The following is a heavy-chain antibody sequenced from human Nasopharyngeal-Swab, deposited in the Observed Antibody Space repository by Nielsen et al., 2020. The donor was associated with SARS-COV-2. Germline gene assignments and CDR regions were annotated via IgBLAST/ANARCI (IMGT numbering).Heavy chain of an antibody. CDR2: INHSGST. Sequence: SETLSLTCAVSGGIFRDYYWSWIRQPPGKGLEWIGEINHSGSTNYNPSLKSRVTISVDTSKNQFSLKLSSVTAADTAVYYCARVATVVGNDYWGQGTLVTVSS. J-gene: IGHJ4*02. D-gene: IGHD4-23*01. CDR3: ARVATVVGNDY. CDR1: GGIFRDYY. V-gene: IGHV4-34*01.